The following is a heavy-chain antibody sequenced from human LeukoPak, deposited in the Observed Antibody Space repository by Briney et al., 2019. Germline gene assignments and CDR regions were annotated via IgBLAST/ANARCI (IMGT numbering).Heavy chain of an antibody. CDR1: GFTVSSNY. J-gene: IGHJ4*02. V-gene: IGHV3-66*04. D-gene: IGHD6-13*01. CDR3: ARPQGSSNYFDY. Sequence: GGSLRLSCAASGFTVSSNYMSWVRQAPGKGLEWVSVIYSGGSTYYADSVKGRFTISRDNSKNTLYLQMNSLRAEDTAVYYCARPQGSSNYFDYWGQGTLVTVSS. CDR2: IYSGGST.